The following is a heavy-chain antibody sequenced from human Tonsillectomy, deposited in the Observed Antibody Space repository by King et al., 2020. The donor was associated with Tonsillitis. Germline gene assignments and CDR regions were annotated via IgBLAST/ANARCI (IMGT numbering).Heavy chain of an antibody. D-gene: IGHD3-10*01. CDR2: VKSKTDGGTT. Sequence: VQLVESGGGLVKPGGSLRLSCAASGFTFSNAWMSWVRQGPGKGLEWVGHVKSKTDGGTTDYAAPVKGRFIISRDDSKNTLYLQMNSLKTEDTAVYYCSSSWGFGEVPLGMDVWGQGTTVTVSS. V-gene: IGHV3-15*01. CDR1: GFTFSNAW. J-gene: IGHJ6*02. CDR3: SSSWGFGEVPLGMDV.